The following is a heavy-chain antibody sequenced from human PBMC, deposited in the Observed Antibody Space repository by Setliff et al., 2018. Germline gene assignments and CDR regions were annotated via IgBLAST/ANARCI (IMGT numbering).Heavy chain of an antibody. CDR3: ARSPLDDAFDI. J-gene: IGHJ3*02. CDR1: GYSFTTYW. CDR2: IYPGDSDT. Sequence: LGESLKISCKGSGYSFTTYWIGWVRQMPGKGLEWMGIIYPGDSDTRYSPSFQGQVTISANKSISTAYLQLSSLKASDTAIYYCARSPLDDAFDIWGQGTMVTVSS. V-gene: IGHV5-51*01.